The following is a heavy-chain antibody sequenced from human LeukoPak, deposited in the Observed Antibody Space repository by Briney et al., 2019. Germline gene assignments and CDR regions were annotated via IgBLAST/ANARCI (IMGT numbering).Heavy chain of an antibody. CDR2: IYYSGST. Sequence: SETLSLTCTVSGGSISSYYWSWFRQPPGKGLEWIGYIYYSGSTNYNPSLKSRVTISVDTSKNQFSLKLSSVTAADTAVYYCARDITITMVRGVIHWFDPWGQGTLVTVSS. D-gene: IGHD3-10*01. J-gene: IGHJ5*02. CDR3: ARDITITMVRGVIHWFDP. V-gene: IGHV4-59*01. CDR1: GGSISSYY.